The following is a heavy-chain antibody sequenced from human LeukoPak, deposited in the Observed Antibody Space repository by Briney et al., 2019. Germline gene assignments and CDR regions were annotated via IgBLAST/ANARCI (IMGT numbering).Heavy chain of an antibody. J-gene: IGHJ4*02. Sequence: ASVKVSSKASGYTFTTYFMHWVRQAPGQGLEWMGMINPGSGSTSYPRKFQGRVTMTKDMSSTTVYMELISLRSEDTAVYYCTRQSDLGSSGAFWGQGTPVTVSS. CDR2: INPGSGST. V-gene: IGHV1-46*01. CDR3: TRQSDLGSSGAF. D-gene: IGHD3-10*01. CDR1: GYTFTTYF.